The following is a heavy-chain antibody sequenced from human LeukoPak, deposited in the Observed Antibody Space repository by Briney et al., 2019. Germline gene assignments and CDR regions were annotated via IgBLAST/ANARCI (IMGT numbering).Heavy chain of an antibody. J-gene: IGHJ4*02. Sequence: ASVKVSCKASGYTFTDYYMHWVRQAPGQGLEWMGWINPNSGGTNYAQKFQGRVTMTRDTSISTAYMELSRLRSDDTAVYYCARAVWDYDFWSGYPYYFDYWGQGTLVTVSS. CDR3: ARAVWDYDFWSGYPYYFDY. CDR2: INPNSGGT. D-gene: IGHD3-3*01. CDR1: GYTFTDYY. V-gene: IGHV1-2*02.